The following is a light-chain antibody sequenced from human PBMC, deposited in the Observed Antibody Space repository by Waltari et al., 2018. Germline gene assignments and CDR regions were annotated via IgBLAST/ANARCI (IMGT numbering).Light chain of an antibody. CDR1: QSISNC. V-gene: IGKV1-39*01. J-gene: IGKJ1*01. CDR2: AAS. Sequence: DILMTQSPSSLSASVGDRGTITCRASQSISNCLTWYQQKPGKAPNLLIYAASSLETGVPSRFSGSGSGTDFTLTISSLQPDDFGTYYCQQSYNTPPVTFGPGTKVDIK. CDR3: QQSYNTPPVT.